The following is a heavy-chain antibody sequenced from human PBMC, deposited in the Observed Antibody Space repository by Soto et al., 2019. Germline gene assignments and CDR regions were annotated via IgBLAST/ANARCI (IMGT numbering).Heavy chain of an antibody. CDR2: IYYSGST. CDR3: ARNSTWYKAGYFDY. CDR1: GGSISSGGYY. J-gene: IGHJ4*02. Sequence: SETLSLTCTVSGGSISSGGYYWSWIRQHPGKGLEWIGHIYYSGSTYYNSSLKSRVTISLDTSKNQFSLKLSSVTAADTAVYYCARNSTWYKAGYFDYWGQGTLVTVSS. V-gene: IGHV4-31*03. D-gene: IGHD6-13*01.